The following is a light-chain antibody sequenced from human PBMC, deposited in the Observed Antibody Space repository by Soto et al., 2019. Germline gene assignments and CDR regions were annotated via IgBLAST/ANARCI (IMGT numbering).Light chain of an antibody. CDR1: QSVGSY. Sequence: EIVLTQSPATLSLSPGERATLSCRASQSVGSYLAWYQQKPGQAPRLLIYDASNRATGIPARFSGSVSGTDFTLTISSLEPEDSAVYFCQQRSNPYTFGQGTKLEI. V-gene: IGKV3-11*01. CDR3: QQRSNPYT. J-gene: IGKJ2*01. CDR2: DAS.